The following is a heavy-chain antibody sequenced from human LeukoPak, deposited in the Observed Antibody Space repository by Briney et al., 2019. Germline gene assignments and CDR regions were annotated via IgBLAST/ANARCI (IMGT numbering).Heavy chain of an antibody. J-gene: IGHJ3*02. CDR3: ARDHSDILTDTSAFDI. Sequence: GGSLRLSCAASGFTFSSYAMHWVRQAPGKGLEWVAVISYDGSNKYYADSVKGRFTISRDNSKNTLYLQMNSLRAEDTAVYYCARDHSDILTDTSAFDIWGQGTMVTVSS. CDR2: ISYDGSNK. D-gene: IGHD3-9*01. CDR1: GFTFSSYA. V-gene: IGHV3-30-3*01.